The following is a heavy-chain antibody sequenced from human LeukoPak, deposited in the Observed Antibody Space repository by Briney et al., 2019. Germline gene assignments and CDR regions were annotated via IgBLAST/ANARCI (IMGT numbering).Heavy chain of an antibody. Sequence: SQTLSLTCTVSGGSISSGNYYWTWIRQPAGKGLEWIGYIHYSGSTYYNPSLKSRVTISVDTSKNQFSLKLSSVTAADTAVYYCASGPNDYDYSNMDVWGKGTTVTVSS. J-gene: IGHJ6*03. D-gene: IGHD3-3*01. CDR3: ASGPNDYDYSNMDV. CDR1: GGSISSGNYY. V-gene: IGHV4-61*09. CDR2: IHYSGST.